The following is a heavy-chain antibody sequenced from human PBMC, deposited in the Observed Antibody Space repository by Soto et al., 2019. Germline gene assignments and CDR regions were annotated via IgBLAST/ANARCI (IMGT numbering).Heavy chain of an antibody. CDR1: GGTFSSYA. CDR3: ARDVVVVPAAHPSSPLYYYYGMDV. CDR2: IIPIFGTA. V-gene: IGHV1-69*13. D-gene: IGHD2-2*01. J-gene: IGHJ6*02. Sequence: ASVKVSCKASGGTFSSYAISWVRQAPGQGLEWMGGIIPIFGTANYAQKFQGRVTITADESTSTAYMELSSLRSEDTAVYYCARDVVVVPAAHPSSPLYYYYGMDVWGQGTTVTVSS.